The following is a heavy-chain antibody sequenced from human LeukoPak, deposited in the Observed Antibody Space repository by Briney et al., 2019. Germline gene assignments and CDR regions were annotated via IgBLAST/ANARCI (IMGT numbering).Heavy chain of an antibody. J-gene: IGHJ6*03. D-gene: IGHD2-2*01. CDR3: ARSVVPAADYYYYYYMDV. CDR1: GFAFSSYA. Sequence: GGSLRLSCAASGFAFSSYAMNWVRQAPGKGLEWVSAINGNGGSTYYADSVKGRFTISRDNSKNTLYLQMNSLRAEDTAVYYCARSVVPAADYYYYYYMDVWGKGTTVTISS. V-gene: IGHV3-23*01. CDR2: INGNGGST.